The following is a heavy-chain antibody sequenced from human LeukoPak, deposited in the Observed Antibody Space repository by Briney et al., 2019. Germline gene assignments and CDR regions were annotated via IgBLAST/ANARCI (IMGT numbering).Heavy chain of an antibody. D-gene: IGHD1-26*01. J-gene: IGHJ4*02. CDR2: INPNTGGT. Sequence: ASVNVSCKASGYTFSGYYLHWVRQAPGQGLERMGWINPNTGGTSYAQKFQGRVTMTRDTSISTAYMELSRVRSDDTAMYYCARGDIMGVTDYRYFDFWGQGTLVTVSS. CDR3: ARGDIMGVTDYRYFDF. CDR1: GYTFSGYY. V-gene: IGHV1-2*02.